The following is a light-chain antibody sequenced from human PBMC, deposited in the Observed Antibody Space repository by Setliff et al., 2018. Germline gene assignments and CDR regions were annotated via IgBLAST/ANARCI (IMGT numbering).Light chain of an antibody. CDR1: SSDVGGYNY. J-gene: IGLJ2*01. V-gene: IGLV2-14*01. Sequence: QSALAQPASVSGSPGQSITISCTGTSSDVGGYNYVSWYQQHPGKAPKLMIYDVSKRPSGVSNRFSGSKSGNTAPLTISGLQAEDEADYYCSSYTSSSIVVFGGGTKVTVL. CDR2: DVS. CDR3: SSYTSSSIVV.